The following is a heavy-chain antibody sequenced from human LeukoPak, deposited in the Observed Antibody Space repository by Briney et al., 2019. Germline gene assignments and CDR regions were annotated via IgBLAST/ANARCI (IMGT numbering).Heavy chain of an antibody. J-gene: IGHJ6*02. CDR3: ARNENNGMDV. Sequence: GGSLRLSCAPSGFTFSDVTMEWVRQAPGKGLEWVAAISYDGTNKYYGDSVKGRFTISRDNSKMTLYLQMNSLRTEDTALYYCARNENNGMDVWGHGTTVTVSS. CDR2: ISYDGTNK. CDR1: GFTFSDVT. V-gene: IGHV3-30-3*01.